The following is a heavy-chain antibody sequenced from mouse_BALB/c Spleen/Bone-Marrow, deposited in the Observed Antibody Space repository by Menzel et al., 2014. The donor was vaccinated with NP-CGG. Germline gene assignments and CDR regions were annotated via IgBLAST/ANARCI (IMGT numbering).Heavy chain of an antibody. V-gene: IGHV5-6-2*01. CDR1: GFTFSSYY. CDR3: AGSYYGSTFDY. J-gene: IGHJ2*01. D-gene: IGHD1-1*01. Sequence: DVMLVESGGGLVKLGGSLKLSCAASGFTFSSYYMSWVRQTPEKRLELVAAISSNGGSTYYPDTVKGRFTISRDNAKNTLYLQMSSLKSEDTALYYCAGSYYGSTFDYWGQGTTLTVSS. CDR2: ISSNGGST.